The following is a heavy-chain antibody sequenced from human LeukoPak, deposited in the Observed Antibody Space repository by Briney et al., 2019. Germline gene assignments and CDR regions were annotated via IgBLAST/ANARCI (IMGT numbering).Heavy chain of an antibody. CDR2: INPNSGGT. J-gene: IGHJ5*02. CDR1: GYTFTGYY. Sequence: ASVKVSCKASGYTFTGYYMHWVRQAPGQGLEWMGWINPNSGGTNYAQKFQGRVTMTRNTSISTAYMELSSLRSEDTAVYYCARGLGIRYYYDSSGSHGWFDPWGQGTLVTVSS. V-gene: IGHV1-2*02. D-gene: IGHD3-22*01. CDR3: ARGLGIRYYYDSSGSHGWFDP.